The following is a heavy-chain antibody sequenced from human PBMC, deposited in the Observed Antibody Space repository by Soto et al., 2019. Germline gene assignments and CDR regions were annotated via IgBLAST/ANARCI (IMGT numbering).Heavy chain of an antibody. J-gene: IGHJ4*02. CDR1: GFTFSSYE. V-gene: IGHV3-64*01. CDR2: ISSNGGTT. D-gene: IGHD1-7*01. CDR3: VRRVSGNYDY. Sequence: EVQLAESGGGMVQPGGSLRLSCVASGFTFSSYEMHWVRQAPGKGLEYVSSISSNGGTTYYGNSVKGRFTISRDNSKNTLYLQMGSLRAEDMAVYYCVRRVSGNYDYWGQGTLVTVSS.